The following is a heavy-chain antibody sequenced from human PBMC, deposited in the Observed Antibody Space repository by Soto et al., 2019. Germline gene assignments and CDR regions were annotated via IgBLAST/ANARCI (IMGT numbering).Heavy chain of an antibody. J-gene: IGHJ4*02. CDR2: ISATGGGT. CDR1: GFKFSNYA. CDR3: AKDRLAGGNSAFYFDF. Sequence: PGGSLRLSCAASGFKFSNYAMSWVRQAPGKGMEWVSLISATGGGTYYADSVKGRLTISRDNSHNTLYLQVHSLTAEDTAVYYCAKDRLAGGNSAFYFDFWGQGAQVTVSS. D-gene: IGHD3-16*01. V-gene: IGHV3-23*01.